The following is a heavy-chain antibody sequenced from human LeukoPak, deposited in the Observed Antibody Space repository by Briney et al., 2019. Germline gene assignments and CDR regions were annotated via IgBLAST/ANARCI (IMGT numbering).Heavy chain of an antibody. J-gene: IGHJ3*01. CDR1: GYTFTYYY. Sequence: ASVKVSCKASGYTFTYYYIHWVRQAPGQGPEWMGRINPNTGGTDFALKFQGRVTMTRDTSISTAYMELSSLRSDDSAVYYCATTFVANAFDVWGQGAMVTVSS. V-gene: IGHV1-2*06. CDR2: INPNTGGT. CDR3: ATTFVANAFDV. D-gene: IGHD2-21*01.